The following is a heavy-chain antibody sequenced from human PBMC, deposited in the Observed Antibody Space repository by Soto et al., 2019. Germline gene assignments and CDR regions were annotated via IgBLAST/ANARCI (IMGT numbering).Heavy chain of an antibody. D-gene: IGHD2-15*01. CDR2: ISYDGSSK. CDR3: ARESVVVAIDY. Sequence: GGSLRLSCAASGFTFSSYAMHWVRQAPGKGLEWVAVISYDGSSKYYADSVKGRFTISRDNSKNTLYLQMNSLRAEDTAVYYCARESVVVAIDYWGQGTLVTVSS. J-gene: IGHJ4*02. CDR1: GFTFSSYA. V-gene: IGHV3-30-3*01.